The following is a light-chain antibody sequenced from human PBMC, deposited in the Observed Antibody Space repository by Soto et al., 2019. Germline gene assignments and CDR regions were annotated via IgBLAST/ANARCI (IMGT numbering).Light chain of an antibody. CDR3: SSYTSSSTSG. CDR2: EVT. Sequence: QSALTQPASVSGSPGQSITISCTGTSSDVGGYNYVSWYQQHPGKAPKLMIYEVTNRPSGVSNRFSGSKSGNTASLTISGLQAEDEADYYCSSYTSSSTSGFGGGTKRTVL. CDR1: SSDVGGYNY. V-gene: IGLV2-14*01. J-gene: IGLJ3*02.